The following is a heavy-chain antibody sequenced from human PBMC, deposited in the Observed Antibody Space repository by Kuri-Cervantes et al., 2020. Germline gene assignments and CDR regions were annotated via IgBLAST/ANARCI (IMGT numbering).Heavy chain of an antibody. V-gene: IGHV3-30*18. Sequence: GGSLRLSCAASGFTFRSYGMHWVRQAPGKGLEWVAVISYDGSNKYYADSVKGRFTISRDNSKNTLYLQMNSLRAEDTAVYYCAKEEGAYCGGDCYSPYGYWGQGTLVTVSS. CDR1: GFTFRSYG. J-gene: IGHJ4*02. CDR2: ISYDGSNK. CDR3: AKEEGAYCGGDCYSPYGY. D-gene: IGHD2-21*02.